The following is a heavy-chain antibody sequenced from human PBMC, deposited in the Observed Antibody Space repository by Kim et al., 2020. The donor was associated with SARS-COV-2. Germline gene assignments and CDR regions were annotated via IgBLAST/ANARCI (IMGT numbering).Heavy chain of an antibody. V-gene: IGHV4-39*07. CDR3: ARDLRTYGSGSYSYYY. CDR1: GGSISSTNYY. D-gene: IGHD3-10*01. J-gene: IGHJ6*01. CDR2: IYYSGST. Sequence: SETLSLTCTVSGGSISSTNYYWGWIRQPPGKGLEWIGSIYYSGSTYYNPSLKSRVTISVDTSKNQFSLKLSSVTAADTAVYYCARDLRTYGSGSYSYYY.